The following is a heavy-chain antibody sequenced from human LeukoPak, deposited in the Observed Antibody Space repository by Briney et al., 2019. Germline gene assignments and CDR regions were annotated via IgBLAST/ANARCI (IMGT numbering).Heavy chain of an antibody. CDR1: GFTFSDYA. CDR2: IYSGGST. J-gene: IGHJ6*02. Sequence: GGSLRLSCAASGFTFSDYAMSWVRQAPGKELEWVSVIYSGGSTCYADSVKGRVAISRDNSKNTVFLQMNSVRAEDTAVYYCARSYSNHLFGMDVWGQGTTVTVSS. D-gene: IGHD4-11*01. V-gene: IGHV3-66*01. CDR3: ARSYSNHLFGMDV.